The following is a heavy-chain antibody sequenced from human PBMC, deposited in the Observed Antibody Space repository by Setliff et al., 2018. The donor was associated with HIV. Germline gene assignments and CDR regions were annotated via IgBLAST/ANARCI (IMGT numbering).Heavy chain of an antibody. Sequence: PGESLKISCQTSGHYFTSHWIGWVRQMSGKGLEWVGVISPTDSATTYSPAFQGQVSVSVDLSTSTAFLEWNNLRASDTATYYCVRSGRVGELYGFWGQGTPVTVSS. V-gene: IGHV5-51*01. CDR3: VRSGRVGELYGF. J-gene: IGHJ4*02. D-gene: IGHD1-1*01. CDR2: ISPTDSAT. CDR1: GHYFTSHW.